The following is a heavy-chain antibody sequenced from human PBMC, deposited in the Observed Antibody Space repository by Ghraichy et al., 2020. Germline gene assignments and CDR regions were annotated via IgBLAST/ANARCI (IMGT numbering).Heavy chain of an antibody. J-gene: IGHJ4*02. CDR2: INVDGSTT. D-gene: IGHD1-1*01. CDR3: AKDLTWNQADY. V-gene: IGHV3-74*01. CDR1: GFSFSTHW. Sequence: GESLNISCAASGFSFSTHWMHWFRQAPGKELMWVSHINVDGSTTNYADSVKGRFTISRDNAKNTLYLQMDSLRAEDTAVYYCAKDLTWNQADYWGQGALVTVSS.